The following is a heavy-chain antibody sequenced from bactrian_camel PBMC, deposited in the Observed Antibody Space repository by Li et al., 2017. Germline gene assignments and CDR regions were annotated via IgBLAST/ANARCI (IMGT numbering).Heavy chain of an antibody. D-gene: IGHD5*01. CDR1: GSTFGTSE. V-gene: IGHV3S55*01. CDR2: IGADGFT. Sequence: HVQLVESGGGSVQAGETLRLNCTALGSTFGTSETAWYRQRPGNDCELVAHIGADGFTDYADSVKGRFTITRDNAANMLYLQMNNLKTEDTAMYYCAAGRNAGLGRGLGTQVTVSS. J-gene: IGHJ4*01.